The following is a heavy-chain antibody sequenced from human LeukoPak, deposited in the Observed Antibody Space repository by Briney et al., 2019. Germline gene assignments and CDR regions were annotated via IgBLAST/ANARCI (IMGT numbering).Heavy chain of an antibody. CDR2: IYYSGST. CDR1: GGSISSGGYY. Sequence: SETLSLTCTVSGGSISSGGYYWSWIRQHPGKGLEWIGYIYYSGSTYYNPPLKSRVTISVDTSKNQFSLKLSSVTAADTAVYYCARSLYSNYVVHYWGQGTLVTVSS. CDR3: ARSLYSNYVVHY. D-gene: IGHD4-11*01. V-gene: IGHV4-31*03. J-gene: IGHJ4*02.